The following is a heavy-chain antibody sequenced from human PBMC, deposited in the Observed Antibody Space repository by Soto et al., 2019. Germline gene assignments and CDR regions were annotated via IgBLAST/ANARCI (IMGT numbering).Heavy chain of an antibody. CDR3: ARKVVVAAIFAY. Sequence: PSETLSLTCTFSGGSISSCGYSWCWIRQHPGKGLEWIGYIYYGGSTYYNPSLKSRVTISVDTSKNQFSLKLSSVTAAVTAVYYCARKVVVAAIFAYWGKGTLVTVSS. V-gene: IGHV4-31*03. CDR1: GGSISSCGYS. CDR2: IYYGGST. J-gene: IGHJ4*02. D-gene: IGHD2-15*01.